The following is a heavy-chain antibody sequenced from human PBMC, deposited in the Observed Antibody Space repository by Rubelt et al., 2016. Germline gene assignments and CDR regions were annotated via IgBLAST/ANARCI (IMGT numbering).Heavy chain of an antibody. V-gene: IGHV1-2*02. Sequence: QVQLVQSGAEVKKPGASVKVPCKASGYTFTGYYMHWVRQAPGQGLEWMGWINPKSGGNCAGGGTNDAQKFQVRVTRTRDMYISTAYLERRGLRSDDAAVYYWAREVLDPWGQGTLVTVSS. CDR1: GYTFTGYY. J-gene: IGHJ5*02. D-gene: IGHD3-10*01. CDR2: INPKSGGNCAGGGT. CDR3: AREVLDP.